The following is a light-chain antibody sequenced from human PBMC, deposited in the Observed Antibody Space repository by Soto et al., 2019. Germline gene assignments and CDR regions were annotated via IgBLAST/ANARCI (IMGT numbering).Light chain of an antibody. CDR2: DAS. V-gene: IGKV3-11*01. J-gene: IGKJ3*01. CDR1: QSISSY. Sequence: EIVLTQSPATLSLSPGERATLSCRASQSISSYLAWYQQKPDQAPRLLIYDASNRATGIPARFSGSGSGTDFTLTISSLEPEDFAVYYCQQRSTWPFTFGPGTKGIS. CDR3: QQRSTWPFT.